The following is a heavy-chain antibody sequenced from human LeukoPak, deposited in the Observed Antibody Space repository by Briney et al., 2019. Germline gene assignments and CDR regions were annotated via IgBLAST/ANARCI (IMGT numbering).Heavy chain of an antibody. J-gene: IGHJ4*02. D-gene: IGHD2-2*02. Sequence: GRSLRLSCAASGFTFSSYSMEWVRQAPGKGLEWVSYITSSSDIIYYADSVRGRFTISRDNAKNSIYLQMNSLRAEDTAIYYCARPDCNSTSCYTPGYWGQGTLVTVSS. V-gene: IGHV3-48*01. CDR1: GFTFSSYS. CDR2: ITSSSDII. CDR3: ARPDCNSTSCYTPGY.